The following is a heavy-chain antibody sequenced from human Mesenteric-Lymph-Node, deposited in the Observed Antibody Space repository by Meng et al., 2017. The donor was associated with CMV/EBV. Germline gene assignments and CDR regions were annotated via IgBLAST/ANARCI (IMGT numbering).Heavy chain of an antibody. D-gene: IGHD4-17*01. Sequence: GESLKISCAASGFTGSSNYMSWVRQTPGKGLEWVSGVSNSGNTYYADSVKGRFTISRDNSKNTLFLQMSSLTVADTAVYYCAKPRGDYELFDFWGRGTLVTVSS. CDR2: VSNSGNT. V-gene: IGHV3-53*01. J-gene: IGHJ4*02. CDR3: AKPRGDYELFDF. CDR1: GFTGSSNY.